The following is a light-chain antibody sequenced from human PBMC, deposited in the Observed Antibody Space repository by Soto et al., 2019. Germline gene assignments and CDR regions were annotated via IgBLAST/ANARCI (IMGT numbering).Light chain of an antibody. CDR3: GAWDSSLSVVV. Sequence: QSVLTQPPSVSAAPGQKVTISCSGSSANIGSNYVSWYQHLPGTAPKLVIYDSDKRPSEIPDRFSGSESGTSATLDITGLQTGDEADYYCGAWDSSLSVVVFGGGTKLTV. CDR1: SANIGSNY. CDR2: DSD. J-gene: IGLJ2*01. V-gene: IGLV1-51*01.